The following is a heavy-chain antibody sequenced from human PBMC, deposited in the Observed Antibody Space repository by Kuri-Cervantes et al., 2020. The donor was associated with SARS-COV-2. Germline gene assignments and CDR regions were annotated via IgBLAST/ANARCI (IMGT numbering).Heavy chain of an antibody. CDR2: IYPGDSDT. Sequence: KVSCKGSGYSFASYWIGWVRQMPGKGLEWMGIIYPGDSDTRYSPSFQGQVTISADKSISTAYLQWSSLKASDTAMYYCATQLGGVEYSGSGSGAFDIWGQGTMVTVSS. CDR3: ATQLGGVEYSGSGSGAFDI. D-gene: IGHD6-6*01. V-gene: IGHV5-51*01. J-gene: IGHJ3*02. CDR1: GYSFASYW.